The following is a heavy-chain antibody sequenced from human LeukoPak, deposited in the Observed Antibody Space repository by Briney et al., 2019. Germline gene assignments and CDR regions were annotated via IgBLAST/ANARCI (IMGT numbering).Heavy chain of an antibody. V-gene: IGHV4-34*01. CDR2: INHSGST. CDR1: GGSFSGYY. D-gene: IGHD2-15*01. J-gene: IGHJ6*02. CDR3: ARLGYSTFEPYYYYDMDV. Sequence: ETLSLTCAVYGGSFSGYYWSWIRQPPGNGLEWIGEINHSGSTNYNPSLKSRVTISVDTSKNQFSLKLSSVTAADTAVYYCARLGYSTFEPYYYYDMDVWGQGTTVTVSS.